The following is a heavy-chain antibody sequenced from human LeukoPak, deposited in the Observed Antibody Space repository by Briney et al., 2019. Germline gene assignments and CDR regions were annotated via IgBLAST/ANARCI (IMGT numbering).Heavy chain of an antibody. J-gene: IGHJ3*02. CDR2: ISSSSSYI. Sequence: GGSLRLSCAASGFTFSSYSMNWVRQAPGKGLEWVSSISSSSSYIYYADSVKGRFTISRDNAKNSQYLQMNSLRAEDTAVYYCARDSYYYDSSGYYYPHDDAFDIWGQGTMVTVSS. CDR1: GFTFSSYS. CDR3: ARDSYYYDSSGYYYPHDDAFDI. V-gene: IGHV3-21*01. D-gene: IGHD3-22*01.